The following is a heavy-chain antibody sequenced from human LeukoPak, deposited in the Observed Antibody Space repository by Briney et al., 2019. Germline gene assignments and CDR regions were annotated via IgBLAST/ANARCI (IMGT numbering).Heavy chain of an antibody. CDR2: IYTSGST. V-gene: IGHV4-61*02. CDR3: ARDIVTTGAFDI. D-gene: IGHD5-12*01. CDR1: GGSISSGSYY. J-gene: IGHJ3*02. Sequence: SETLSLTCTVSGGSISSGSYYWSWIRQPAGKGLEWIGRIYTSGSTNYNPSLKSRVTISVDTSKNQFSLKLSSVTAADTAVYYCARDIVTTGAFDIWGQGTMVTVSS.